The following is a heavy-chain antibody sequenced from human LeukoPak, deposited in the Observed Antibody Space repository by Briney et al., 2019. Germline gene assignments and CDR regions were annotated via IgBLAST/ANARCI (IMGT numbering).Heavy chain of an antibody. J-gene: IGHJ5*02. CDR2: IYYSGST. D-gene: IGHD3-16*02. CDR3: ARDLGDCVWGNYRHGNWFDP. V-gene: IGHV4-59*01. CDR1: GGSISSYY. Sequence: SETLSLTCTVSGGSISSYYWSWIRQPPGKGLEWIGYIYYSGSTNYNPSLKSRVTISVDTSKNQFSLKLSSVTAADTAVYYCARDLGDCVWGNYRHGNWFDPWGQGTLVTVSS.